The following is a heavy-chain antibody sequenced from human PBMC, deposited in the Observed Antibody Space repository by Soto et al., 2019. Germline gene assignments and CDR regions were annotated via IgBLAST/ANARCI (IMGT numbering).Heavy chain of an antibody. CDR1: GGSISSYY. Sequence: QVQLQESGPGLVKPSETLSLTCTVSGGSISSYYWSWIRQPPGKGLEWIGYIYYSGSTNYNPSLKSRVTISVDTSKNQFSLKLSSVTAADTAVYYCARGNVGFGELEGFDYWGQGTLVTVSS. CDR3: ARGNVGFGELEGFDY. D-gene: IGHD3-10*01. J-gene: IGHJ4*02. V-gene: IGHV4-59*01. CDR2: IYYSGST.